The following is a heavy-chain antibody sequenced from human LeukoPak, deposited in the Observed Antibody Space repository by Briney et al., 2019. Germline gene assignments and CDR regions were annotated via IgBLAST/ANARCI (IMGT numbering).Heavy chain of an antibody. J-gene: IGHJ3*02. CDR2: IKRNGDST. CDR1: GFTFDDYG. D-gene: IGHD3-3*01. CDR3: ARGAFMLRFLDHAFDI. Sequence: GGSLRLSCAASGFTFDDYGMTWVRQVPGKGLEWVSGIKRNGDSTGYADSVKGRFTISRDNAKNSLDLQMNSLRAEDTALYYCARGAFMLRFLDHAFDIWGQGTMATVSS. V-gene: IGHV3-20*04.